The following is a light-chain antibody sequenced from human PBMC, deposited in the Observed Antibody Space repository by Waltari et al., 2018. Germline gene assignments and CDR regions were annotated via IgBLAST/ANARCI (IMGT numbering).Light chain of an antibody. CDR1: SSDVGGYNY. J-gene: IGLJ1*01. CDR3: CSYAGSYTYV. V-gene: IGLV2-11*01. CDR2: DVS. Sequence: QSALTQPRPVSGSPGQSVTISCTGTSSDVGGYNYVPWYHKHPGKAPKLMVYDVSKRPSGVPDRFSGSKSGNTASLTISGLQAEDEADYYCCSYAGSYTYVFGTGTKVTVL.